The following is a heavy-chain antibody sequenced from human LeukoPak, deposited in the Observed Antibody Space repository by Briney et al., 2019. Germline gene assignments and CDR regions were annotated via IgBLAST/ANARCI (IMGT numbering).Heavy chain of an antibody. CDR3: ERGSKWYGLDY. CDR1: GFTFSNAW. J-gene: IGHJ4*02. D-gene: IGHD2-15*01. Sequence: GSLRLSCAASGFTFSNAWMSWVRQPPGKGLEWIGEINHSGSTNYNPSLKSRVTISVDTSKNQFSLKLSSVTAADTAVYYCERGSKWYGLDYWGQGTLVTVSS. CDR2: INHSGST. V-gene: IGHV4-34*01.